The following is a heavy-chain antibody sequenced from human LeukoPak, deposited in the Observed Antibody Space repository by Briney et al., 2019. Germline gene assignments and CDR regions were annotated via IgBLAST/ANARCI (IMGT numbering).Heavy chain of an antibody. CDR3: AKIFGVAYSPWRGYYFDY. CDR2: ISGSGGST. Sequence: PGGSLRLSCAASGFTFSSYGMHWVRQAPGKGLEWVSAISGSGGSTYYADSVKGRFTISRDNSKNTLYLQMNSLRAEDTAVYYCAKIFGVAYSPWRGYYFDYWGQGTLVTVSS. V-gene: IGHV3-23*01. CDR1: GFTFSSYG. D-gene: IGHD3-3*01. J-gene: IGHJ4*02.